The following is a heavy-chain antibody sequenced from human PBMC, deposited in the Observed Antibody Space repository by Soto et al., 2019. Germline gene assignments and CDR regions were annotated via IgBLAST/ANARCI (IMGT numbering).Heavy chain of an antibody. V-gene: IGHV4-39*01. CDR1: GGSISSSSYY. D-gene: IGHD3-22*01. Sequence: PSETLSLTCTVSGGSISSSSYYWGWIRQPPGKGLEWIGSIYYSGSTYYNPSPKSRVTISVDTSKNQFSLKLSSVTAADTAVYYCARTSDTLNYYDSSGPFDYWGQGTLVTVSS. CDR2: IYYSGST. CDR3: ARTSDTLNYYDSSGPFDY. J-gene: IGHJ4*02.